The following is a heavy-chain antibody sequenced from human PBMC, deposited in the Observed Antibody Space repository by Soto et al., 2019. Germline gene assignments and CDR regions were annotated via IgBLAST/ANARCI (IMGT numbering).Heavy chain of an antibody. CDR3: ARDLMGYCGGDCYHNWFDP. J-gene: IGHJ5*02. Sequence: EVQLVESGGGLVQPGGSLRLSCAASGFTFSSYSMNWVRQAPGKGLEWVSYISSSSSTIYYAGSVKGRFTISRDNAKNSLYLQMNSLRDEDTAVYYCARDLMGYCGGDCYHNWFDPWGQGTLVTVSS. D-gene: IGHD2-21*02. CDR2: ISSSSSTI. V-gene: IGHV3-48*02. CDR1: GFTFSSYS.